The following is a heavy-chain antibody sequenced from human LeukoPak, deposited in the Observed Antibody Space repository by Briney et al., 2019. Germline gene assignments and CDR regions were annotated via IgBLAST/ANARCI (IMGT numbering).Heavy chain of an antibody. CDR2: ISSSSSYI. CDR3: ARDISPYYYDSSGYLY. J-gene: IGHJ4*02. CDR1: GFTFSSYS. D-gene: IGHD3-22*01. V-gene: IGHV3-21*01. Sequence: PGGSLRLSCAASGFTFSSYSMNWVRQAPGKGLEWVSSISSSSSYIYYADSVKGRFTISRDNAKNSPYLQMNSLRAEDTAVYYCARDISPYYYDSSGYLYWGQGTLVTVSS.